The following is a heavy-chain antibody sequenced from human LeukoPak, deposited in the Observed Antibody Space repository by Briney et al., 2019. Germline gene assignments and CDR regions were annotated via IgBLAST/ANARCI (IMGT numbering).Heavy chain of an antibody. CDR2: FDPEDGET. Sequence: ASVKVSCKVSGYTLTELSMHWVRQAPGKGLEWMGGFDPEDGETIYAQKFQGRVTMTEGTSTDTAYMELSSLRSEDTAVYYCATGGLAVAGTWGFFDYWGQGTLVTVSS. J-gene: IGHJ4*02. V-gene: IGHV1-24*01. D-gene: IGHD6-19*01. CDR1: GYTLTELS. CDR3: ATGGLAVAGTWGFFDY.